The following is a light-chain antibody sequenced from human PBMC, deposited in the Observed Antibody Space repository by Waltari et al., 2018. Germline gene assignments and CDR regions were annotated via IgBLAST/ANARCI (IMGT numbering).Light chain of an antibody. Sequence: QLVLTQSPSASASLGASVKHTCTLSSWHSSYDIARHQQQPEKGPRYLMKLNSDGSHSKGDGIPDRFSGSSSGAERYLTISSLQSEDEADYYCQTWGTGILVFGGGTKLTVL. V-gene: IGLV4-69*01. J-gene: IGLJ3*02. CDR3: QTWGTGILV. CDR1: SWHSSYD. CDR2: LNSDGSH.